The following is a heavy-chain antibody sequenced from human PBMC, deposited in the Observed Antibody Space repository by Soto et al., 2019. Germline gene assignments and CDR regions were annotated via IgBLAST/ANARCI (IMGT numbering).Heavy chain of an antibody. CDR1: GGSISSSSYY. CDR2: IYYSGST. V-gene: IGHV4-39*01. Sequence: SETLSLTCTVSGGSISSSSYYWGWIRQPPGKGLEWIGSIYYSGSTYYNPSLKSRVTISVDTSKNQFSLKLSSVTAADTAVYYCARQKNWFDPWGQGTLVTVSS. CDR3: ARQKNWFDP. J-gene: IGHJ5*02.